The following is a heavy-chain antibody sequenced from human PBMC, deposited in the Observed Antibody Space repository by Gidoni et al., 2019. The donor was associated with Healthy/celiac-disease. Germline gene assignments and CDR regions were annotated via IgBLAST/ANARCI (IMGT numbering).Heavy chain of an antibody. V-gene: IGHV3-33*01. D-gene: IGHD3-10*01. CDR3: ARDQRVVRGVIITGGMDV. J-gene: IGHJ6*02. CDR2: IWYDGSNK. CDR1: GFTFSSYG. Sequence: QVQLVASGGGVVQPGRSLRLSCAASGFTFSSYGRHWVRQAPGTGLGCVAVIWYDGSNKYYADSVKGRFTISRDNSKNTLYLQMTSLRAEDTAVYYCARDQRVVRGVIITGGMDVWGQGTTVTVSS.